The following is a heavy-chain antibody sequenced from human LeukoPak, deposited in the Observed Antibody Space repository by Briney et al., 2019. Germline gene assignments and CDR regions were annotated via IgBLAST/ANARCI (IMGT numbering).Heavy chain of an antibody. V-gene: IGHV4-61*02. CDR1: GDSISSGRYF. CDR3: ARAVGVVYPLNYWFDA. Sequence: SETLSLTCAVSGDSISSGRYFWTWIRQPAGKGLEWIGRIYTSGSTNYNPSLKSRVTISVDTSKNQFSLKLSSVTAADTAVYYCARAVGVVYPLNYWFDAWGQGTLVTVSS. J-gene: IGHJ5*02. CDR2: IYTSGST. D-gene: IGHD3-3*01.